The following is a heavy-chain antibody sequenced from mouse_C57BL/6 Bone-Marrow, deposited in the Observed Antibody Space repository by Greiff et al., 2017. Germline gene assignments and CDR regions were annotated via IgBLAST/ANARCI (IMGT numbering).Heavy chain of an antibody. D-gene: IGHD2-1*01. Sequence: EVKLQESGEGLVKPGGSLKLSCAASGFTFSSYAMSWVRQTPEKRLEWVAYISSGGDYIYYADTVKGRFTISRDNARNTLYLQMSSLKSEDTAMYYCTSSRNPYAMDYWGQGTSVTVSS. J-gene: IGHJ4*01. V-gene: IGHV5-9-1*02. CDR2: ISSGGDYI. CDR1: GFTFSSYA. CDR3: TSSRNPYAMDY.